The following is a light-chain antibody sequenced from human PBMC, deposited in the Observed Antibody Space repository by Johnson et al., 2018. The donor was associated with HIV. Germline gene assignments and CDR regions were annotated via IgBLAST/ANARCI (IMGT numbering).Light chain of an antibody. Sequence: QPVLTQPPSVSAAPGQKVTISCSGSSSNIGNNYVSWYQHLPGTAPKLLIYDNNKRPSGIPDRFSGSKSGTSATLGITGLQTGDEADYYCGTWDSSLSASYVFGTGTKVTVL. CDR3: GTWDSSLSASYV. J-gene: IGLJ1*01. CDR2: DNN. V-gene: IGLV1-51*01. CDR1: SSNIGNNY.